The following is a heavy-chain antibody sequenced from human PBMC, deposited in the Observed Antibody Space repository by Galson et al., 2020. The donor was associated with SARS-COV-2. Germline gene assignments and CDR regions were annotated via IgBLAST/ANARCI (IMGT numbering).Heavy chain of an antibody. V-gene: IGHV1-46*01. D-gene: IGHD5-18*01. CDR3: ARDQTIDGYSYGYGHFDF. CDR1: GYPFTNYY. Sequence: RLEGSVKVSCKASGYPFTNYYLHWVRQAPGQGLEWMGFIIPRGGRTTYAPRFQGRVTMTRDTSTSTVYMELSSLRSEDTAVYYCARDQTIDGYSYGYGHFDFWGQGTLVTVSS. CDR2: IIPRGGRT. J-gene: IGHJ4*02.